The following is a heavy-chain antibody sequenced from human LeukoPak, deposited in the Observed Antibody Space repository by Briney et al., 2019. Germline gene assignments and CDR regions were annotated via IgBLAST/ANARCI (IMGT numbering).Heavy chain of an antibody. CDR3: ARGGDSSSFVFDY. Sequence: SVKVSCKASGYTFTGYYMHWVRQAPGQGLEWMGGIIPIFGTANYAQKFQGRVTITADESTSTAYMELSSLRSEDTAVYYCARGGDSSSFVFDYWGQGTLVTVSS. CDR2: IIPIFGTA. V-gene: IGHV1-69*13. J-gene: IGHJ4*02. CDR1: GYTFTGYY. D-gene: IGHD6-13*01.